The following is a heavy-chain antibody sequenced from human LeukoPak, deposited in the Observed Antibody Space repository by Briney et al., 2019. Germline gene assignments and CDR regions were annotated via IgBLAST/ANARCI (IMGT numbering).Heavy chain of an antibody. CDR1: GFTFSSYG. CDR2: ISYDGSNK. CDR3: AKSGGSLPGYYYYYGMDV. V-gene: IGHV3-30*18. J-gene: IGHJ6*02. D-gene: IGHD1-26*01. Sequence: GGSLRLSCAASGFTFSSYGMHWVRQAPGKGLEWVAVISYDGSNKYYADSVKGRFTISSDNSKNTLYLQMNSLRAEDTAVYYCAKSGGSLPGYYYYYGMDVWGQGTTVTVSS.